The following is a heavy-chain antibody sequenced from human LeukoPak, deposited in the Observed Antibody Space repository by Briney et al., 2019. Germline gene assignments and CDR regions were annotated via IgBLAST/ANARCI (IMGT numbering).Heavy chain of an antibody. D-gene: IGHD3-10*01. CDR1: GYTFSGYY. CDR2: MNPNSGNT. Sequence: ASVKVSCKASGYTFSGYYVHWVRQAPGQGLEWMGWMNPNSGNTGYAQKFQGRVTITRNTSISTAYMELSSLRSEDTAVYYCAREGNSGNWFDPWGQGTLVTVSS. V-gene: IGHV1-8*03. J-gene: IGHJ5*02. CDR3: AREGNSGNWFDP.